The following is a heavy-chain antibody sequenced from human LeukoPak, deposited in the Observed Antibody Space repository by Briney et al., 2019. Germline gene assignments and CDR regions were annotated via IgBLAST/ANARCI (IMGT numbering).Heavy chain of an antibody. CDR3: ARGGDSSSWFASPDF. Sequence: GASVKVSCKASGYAFTGYYMHCVRQAPGQGLEWMGWINPNSGGTNYAQKFQGRVTMTRDTSISTAYMELSRLRSDDTAVYYCARGGDSSSWFASPDFWGQGTLVTVSS. V-gene: IGHV1-2*02. D-gene: IGHD6-13*01. J-gene: IGHJ4*02. CDR1: GYAFTGYY. CDR2: INPNSGGT.